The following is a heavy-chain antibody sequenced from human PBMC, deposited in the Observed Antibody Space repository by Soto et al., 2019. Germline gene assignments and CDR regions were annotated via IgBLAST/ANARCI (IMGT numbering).Heavy chain of an antibody. V-gene: IGHV3-30*03. CDR1: GFTFSSYG. CDR3: AISSGFYYYYGMDV. Sequence: GSLRLSCAASGFTFSSYGMHWVRQAPGKGLEWVAVISYDGSNKYYADSVKGRFTISRDNSKNTLYLQMNSLRAEDTAVYYCAISSGFYYYYGMDVWGQGTTVTVSS. CDR2: ISYDGSNK. D-gene: IGHD6-19*01. J-gene: IGHJ6*02.